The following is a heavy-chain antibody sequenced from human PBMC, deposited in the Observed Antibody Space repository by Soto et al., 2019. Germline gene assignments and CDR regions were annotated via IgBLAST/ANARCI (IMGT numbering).Heavy chain of an antibody. Sequence: QVPLVESGGGVVQPGRSLRLSCAASGFTFSSYAMHWVRQAPGKGLEWVAVISYDGSNKYYADSVKGRFTISRDNSXXTLYLQMNSLRAEDTAVYYCASDLGDSGSYYSLDYWGQGTLVTVSS. V-gene: IGHV3-30-3*01. CDR1: GFTFSSYA. CDR2: ISYDGSNK. CDR3: ASDLGDSGSYYSLDY. D-gene: IGHD1-26*01. J-gene: IGHJ4*02.